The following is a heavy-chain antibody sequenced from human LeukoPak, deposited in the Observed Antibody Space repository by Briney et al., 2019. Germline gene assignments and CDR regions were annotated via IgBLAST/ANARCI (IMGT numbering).Heavy chain of an antibody. CDR2: IIPILGIA. D-gene: IGHD2-15*01. Sequence: SVKVSCKASGGTFSSYAISWVRQAPGQGLEWMGRIIPILGIANYAQKFQGRVTITADKSTSTAYMELSSLRSEDTAVYYCARDKWGLEVAFDIWGQGTMVTVSS. V-gene: IGHV1-69*04. CDR1: GGTFSSYA. CDR3: ARDKWGLEVAFDI. J-gene: IGHJ3*02.